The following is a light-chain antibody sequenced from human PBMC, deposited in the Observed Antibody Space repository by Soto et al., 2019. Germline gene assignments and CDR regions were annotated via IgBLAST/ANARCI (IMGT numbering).Light chain of an antibody. CDR3: HQRSNWPSVT. Sequence: EIVLTQSPATLSLSPGDRATLSCRASQSVTTSLAWYQHQPGQAPRLLIYDASNRPTGIPARFSGSGAGTHLSLSISSLEPEDFAVYYCHQRSNWPSVTFGGGTKLEI. CDR2: DAS. V-gene: IGKV3-11*01. J-gene: IGKJ4*01. CDR1: QSVTTS.